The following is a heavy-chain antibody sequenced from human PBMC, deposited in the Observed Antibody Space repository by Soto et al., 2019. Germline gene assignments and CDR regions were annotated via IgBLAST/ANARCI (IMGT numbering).Heavy chain of an antibody. V-gene: IGHV1-18*01. CDR3: ATSIPAHNLFDP. D-gene: IGHD6-6*01. CDR1: GYNFTSYG. J-gene: IGHJ5*02. CDR2: ISAYNGNT. Sequence: QVQLVKSGAEVKKPGASVTVSCKASGYNFTSYGISWVRQAPGQGLEWMGWISAYNGNTNYAQKLQGRVTMTTDTYTNTAYIELRNLRSDETAVQYSATSIPAHNLFDPWGQGNLVTVSS.